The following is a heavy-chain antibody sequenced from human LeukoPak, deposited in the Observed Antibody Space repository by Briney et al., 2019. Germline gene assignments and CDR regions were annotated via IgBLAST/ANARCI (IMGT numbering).Heavy chain of an antibody. V-gene: IGHV1-3*01. CDR3: ARVGSTVVPAAIPYYYYYYGMDV. Sequence: ASVKVSCKASGYTFATYTIHWVRQAPGQRLEWMGWINAGNGSTKYSQKFQGRVTITRDTSASTAYMELSSLRSEDTAVYYCARVGSTVVPAAIPYYYYYYGMDVWGQGTTVTVSS. D-gene: IGHD2-2*01. J-gene: IGHJ6*02. CDR2: INAGNGST. CDR1: GYTFATYT.